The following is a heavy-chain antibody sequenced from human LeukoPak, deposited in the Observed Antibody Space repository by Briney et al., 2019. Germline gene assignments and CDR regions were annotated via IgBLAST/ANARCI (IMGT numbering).Heavy chain of an antibody. CDR3: ARGLGGNSRAAPYYFDY. J-gene: IGHJ4*02. CDR1: GLSVSSNY. V-gene: IGHV3-66*02. Sequence: GRSLRLSCTASGLSVSSNYMSWVRQAPGKGLEWVSVIYSGGSTYYADSVKGRFTISRDNSKNTLYLQMNSLRAEDTAVYYCARGLGGNSRAAPYYFDYWGQGTLVTVSS. D-gene: IGHD4-23*01. CDR2: IYSGGST.